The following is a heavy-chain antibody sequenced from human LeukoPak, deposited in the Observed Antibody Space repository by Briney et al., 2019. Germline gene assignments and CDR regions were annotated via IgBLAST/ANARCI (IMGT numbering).Heavy chain of an antibody. CDR2: IYYSGTT. V-gene: IGHV4-39*01. CDR1: GDSITSLTYY. Sequence: SVTLSLTCTVSGDSITSLTYYWGWIRQPPGKGLEWIASIYYSGTTYYSPSLKSRATISVNRSDNQFSLRLSSVTAADTAVYFCAGYSSGWSSGGGYWGQGTLVTVSS. CDR3: AGYSSGWSSGGGY. D-gene: IGHD6-19*01. J-gene: IGHJ4*02.